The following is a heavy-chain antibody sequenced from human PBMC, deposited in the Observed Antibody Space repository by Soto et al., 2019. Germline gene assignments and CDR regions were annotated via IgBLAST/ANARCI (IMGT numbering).Heavy chain of an antibody. CDR2: IYPGDSDT. CDR3: ASAQRQQLVRGYYYGMDV. V-gene: IGHV5-51*01. CDR1: GYSFTSYW. Sequence: GESLKISCKGSGYSFTSYWIGWVRQMPGKGLEWMGIIYPGDSDTRYSPSFQGQVTISADKSISTAYLQWSSLKASDTAMYYCASAQRQQLVRGYYYGMDVWGQGTTVTVSS. D-gene: IGHD6-13*01. J-gene: IGHJ6*02.